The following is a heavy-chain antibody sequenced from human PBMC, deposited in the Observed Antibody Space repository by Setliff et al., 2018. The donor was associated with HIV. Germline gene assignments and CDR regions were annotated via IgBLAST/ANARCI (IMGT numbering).Heavy chain of an antibody. D-gene: IGHD1-1*01. V-gene: IGHV4-4*07. CDR2: FYTSGST. CDR3: ARFQAWQLGRRGGYYYYMDV. J-gene: IGHJ6*03. Sequence: KASETLSLTCSVSGASITSHNWSWIRQAAGKGLEWIGRFYTSGSTNYNPSLKSRVTMSVDTSKNQFSLKLSSVTAADTAVYYCARFQAWQLGRRGGYYYYMDVWGKGTTVTVSS. CDR1: GASITSHN.